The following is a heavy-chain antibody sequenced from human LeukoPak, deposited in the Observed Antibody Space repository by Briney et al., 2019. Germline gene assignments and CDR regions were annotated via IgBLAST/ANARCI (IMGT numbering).Heavy chain of an antibody. CDR3: ARLRDYVWGSYRYDAFDI. J-gene: IGHJ3*02. CDR2: IYPGDSDT. D-gene: IGHD3-16*02. Sequence: GEFLKISCKGSGYRFPSYWIGWVRQMPGKGLEWMGIIYPGDSDTRYSPSFQGQVTISADKSISTAYLQWSSLKASDTAMYYCARLRDYVWGSYRYDAFDIWGQGTMVTVSS. CDR1: GYRFPSYW. V-gene: IGHV5-51*01.